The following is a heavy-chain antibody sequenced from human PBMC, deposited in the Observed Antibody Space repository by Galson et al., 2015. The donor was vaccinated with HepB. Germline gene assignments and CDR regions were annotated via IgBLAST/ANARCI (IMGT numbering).Heavy chain of an antibody. Sequence: CAISGDSVSSHSAAWNWIRQSPSRGLEWLGRTYYRSKWYNDYAVSVKSRITINPDTSKNQFSLQLNSVTPEDTAVYYCARETGQQLAYYYYGMDVWGQWTTVTVSS. V-gene: IGHV6-1*01. CDR3: ARETGQQLAYYYYGMDV. D-gene: IGHD6-13*01. CDR2: TYYRSKWYN. CDR1: GDSVSSHSAA. J-gene: IGHJ6*02.